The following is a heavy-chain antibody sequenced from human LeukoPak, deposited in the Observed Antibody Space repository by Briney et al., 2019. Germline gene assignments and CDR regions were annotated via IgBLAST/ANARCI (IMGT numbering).Heavy chain of an antibody. V-gene: IGHV3-48*02. J-gene: IGHJ4*02. Sequence: GGSLRLSCEASGFGFNTYSMNWVRQAPGKGLEWVSFISSSSTTIYYAASVKGRFTISRDNAKNSLYLQMNSLRDEDTAVYYCARDRGYYFDYWGQGTLVTVSS. CDR3: ARDRGYYFDY. CDR1: GFGFNTYS. CDR2: ISSSSTTI. D-gene: IGHD3-22*01.